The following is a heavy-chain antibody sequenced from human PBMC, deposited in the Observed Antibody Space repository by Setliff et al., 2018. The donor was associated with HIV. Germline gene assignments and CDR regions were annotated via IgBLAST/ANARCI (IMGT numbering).Heavy chain of an antibody. CDR2: AYHRGNT. V-gene: IGHV4-39*07. Sequence: LSLTCTVSGGSIGSSDYYWGWIRQPPGKGLEWIGEAYHRGNTNYNPSLKSRVTMSVDKSLNQVSLKLSSVTAADTAVYFCARLDWFSKNFDFWGQGTLVTVSS. D-gene: IGHD3-3*01. J-gene: IGHJ4*02. CDR3: ARLDWFSKNFDF. CDR1: GGSIGSSDYY.